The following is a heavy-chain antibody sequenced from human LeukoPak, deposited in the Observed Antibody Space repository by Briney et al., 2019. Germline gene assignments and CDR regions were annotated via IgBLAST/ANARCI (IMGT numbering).Heavy chain of an antibody. Sequence: LETLSLTCAVSGGSFSNYDWTWIRQPPGKGLEWIGDINRNGRTNYNPSLKSRLTISADTSKNQFSLKLRSVTAADTAVYYCARGRSRVTVLGVALSWFDSWGQGNLVSVSS. CDR3: ARGRSRVTVLGVALSWFDS. D-gene: IGHD3-3*01. CDR1: GGSFSNYD. CDR2: INRNGRT. V-gene: IGHV4-34*01. J-gene: IGHJ5*01.